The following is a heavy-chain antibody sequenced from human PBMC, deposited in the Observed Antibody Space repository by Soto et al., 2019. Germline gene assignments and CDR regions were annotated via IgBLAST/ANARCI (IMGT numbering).Heavy chain of an antibody. Sequence: EVQLVESGGGLLQPGGSLRLSCAASGFTFSDYYMDWVRQAPGKGLEWVGRITNKVATYTTEYAASVKGRFTISRDDSKNSLFLQMNSLKTEDTAVYYCARENWYRFDPWGQGTLVTVSS. CDR3: ARENWYRFDP. CDR2: ITNKVATYTT. CDR1: GFTFSDYY. V-gene: IGHV3-72*01. J-gene: IGHJ5*02. D-gene: IGHD6-13*01.